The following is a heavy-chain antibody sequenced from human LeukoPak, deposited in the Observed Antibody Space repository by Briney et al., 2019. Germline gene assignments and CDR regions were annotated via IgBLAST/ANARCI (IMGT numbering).Heavy chain of an antibody. CDR1: GGSVSSGSYY. J-gene: IGHJ5*02. D-gene: IGHD2-2*03. Sequence: PSETLSLTCTVSGGSVSSGSYYWSWIRQPPGKGLEWIGYIYYSGSTNYNPSLKSRVTISVDKSKNQFSLKLSSVTAADTAVYYCARDVGYCSSTSCWKYNWFDPWGQGTLVTVSS. CDR3: ARDVGYCSSTSCWKYNWFDP. CDR2: IYYSGST. V-gene: IGHV4-61*01.